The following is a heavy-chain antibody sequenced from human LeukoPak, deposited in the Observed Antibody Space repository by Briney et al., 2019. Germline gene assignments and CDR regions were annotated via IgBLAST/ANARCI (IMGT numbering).Heavy chain of an antibody. CDR3: ARARSDNYYSGVNY. V-gene: IGHV3-23*01. J-gene: IGHJ4*02. Sequence: PGGSLRLSCAASGFTFSSHAMNWVRQAPGKGLEWVSGIYGNAGRTFYADSVKGRFTMSRDNFKNTLYLQMDSLRAEDTAMFYCARARSDNYYSGVNYWGQGTLVTVSS. D-gene: IGHD3-22*01. CDR1: GFTFSSHA. CDR2: IYGNAGRT.